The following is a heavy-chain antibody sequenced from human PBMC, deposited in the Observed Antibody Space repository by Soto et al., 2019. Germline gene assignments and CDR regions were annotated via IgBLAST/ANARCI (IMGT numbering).Heavy chain of an antibody. D-gene: IGHD1-26*01. CDR3: ARHGRSYYMDV. J-gene: IGHJ6*03. V-gene: IGHV4-59*08. CDR1: GGSISSYY. Sequence: QVQLQESGPGLVKPSETLSLTCTVSGGSISSYYWSWIRQPPGKGLEWIGYIYYSGSTNYNPSLKSRVTISVDTSKNQFSLKLSSVTAADTAVYYCARHGRSYYMDVWGKGTTVTVSS. CDR2: IYYSGST.